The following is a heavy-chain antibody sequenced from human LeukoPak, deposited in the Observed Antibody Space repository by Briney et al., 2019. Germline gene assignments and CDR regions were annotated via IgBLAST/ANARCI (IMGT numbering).Heavy chain of an antibody. D-gene: IGHD1-26*01. V-gene: IGHV1-18*01. CDR1: DYSFSSYG. J-gene: IGHJ4*02. CDR3: ARDGWELPEGSFDY. CDR2: ISAFTGNT. Sequence: ASVKVSCKTSDYSFSSYGFTWARQAPGQGLEWMGWISAFTGNTTYAQKLQGRVTMTTDTSTSTAYMELRSLRSDDTAVYYCARDGWELPEGSFDYWGQGTLVTVSS.